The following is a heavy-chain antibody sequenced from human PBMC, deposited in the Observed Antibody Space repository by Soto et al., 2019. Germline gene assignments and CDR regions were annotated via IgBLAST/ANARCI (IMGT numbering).Heavy chain of an antibody. CDR2: INPSGGST. J-gene: IGHJ5*02. CDR3: ARVRFIVATFNWFDP. D-gene: IGHD5-12*01. V-gene: IGHV1-46*01. Sequence: ASVKVSCKASGYTFTSYYMHWVRQAPGQGLEWMGIINPSGGSTSYAQKFQGRVTMTRDTSTSTVYMELSSLRSEDTAVYYCARVRFIVATFNWFDPWGQGTLVTVSS. CDR1: GYTFTSYY.